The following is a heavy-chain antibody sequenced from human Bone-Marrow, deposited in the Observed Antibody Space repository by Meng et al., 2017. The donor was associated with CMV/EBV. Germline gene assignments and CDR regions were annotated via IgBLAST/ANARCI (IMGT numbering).Heavy chain of an antibody. Sequence: GESLKIPFAASGFPFNSFEMNWIRQTPGKGLEWVSYISSSRGVTHHADSVKGRFTISRDNAKNSLYLQMSSPRAEDTAVYYCARVGATTVGDYWGQGTLVTVSS. V-gene: IGHV3-48*03. CDR2: ISSSRGVT. CDR1: GFPFNSFE. D-gene: IGHD1-26*01. J-gene: IGHJ4*02. CDR3: ARVGATTVGDY.